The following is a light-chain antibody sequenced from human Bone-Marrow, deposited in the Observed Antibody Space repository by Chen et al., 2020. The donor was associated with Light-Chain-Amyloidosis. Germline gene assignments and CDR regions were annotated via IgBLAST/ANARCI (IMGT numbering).Light chain of an antibody. CDR2: RDT. CDR3: QSADSSGTYEVI. CDR1: DLPTKN. Sequence: SYVLTQPPSVSVSPGQTARITCPGDDLPTKNAYLYQQKPGKAPVVVIHRDTERPSGISERFSGSSSGTTATLTISGVQAEDEADYHCQSADSSGTYEVIFGGGTKLTVL. V-gene: IGLV3-25*03. J-gene: IGLJ2*01.